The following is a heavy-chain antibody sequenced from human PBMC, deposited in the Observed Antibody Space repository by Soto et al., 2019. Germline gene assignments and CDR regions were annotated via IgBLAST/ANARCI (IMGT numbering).Heavy chain of an antibody. CDR3: ARDKTTRLFDY. CDR1: GGSFSGYY. J-gene: IGHJ4*02. D-gene: IGHD1-26*01. V-gene: IGHV4-34*01. CDR2: INHSGST. Sequence: SETLSLTCAVSGGSFSGYYWTWIRQPPGTGLEWIGEINHSGSTNYNPSLKSRVTISVDTSKNQFSLKLTSVTAADTAVYYCARDKTTRLFDYWGQGTLVTVSA.